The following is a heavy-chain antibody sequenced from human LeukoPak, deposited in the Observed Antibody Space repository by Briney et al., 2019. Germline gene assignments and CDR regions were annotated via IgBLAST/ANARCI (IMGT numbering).Heavy chain of an antibody. V-gene: IGHV4-59*01. J-gene: IGHJ4*02. CDR3: ARAESGYSYGYHY. CDR2: IYYSGST. CDR1: GGSISSYY. Sequence: SETLSLTCTVSGGSISSYYWSWIRQPPGKGLEWIGYIYYSGSTNYNPSLKSRVTISVDTSKNQFSLKLSSVTAADTAVYYCARAESGYSYGYHYWGQETLVTVSS. D-gene: IGHD5-18*01.